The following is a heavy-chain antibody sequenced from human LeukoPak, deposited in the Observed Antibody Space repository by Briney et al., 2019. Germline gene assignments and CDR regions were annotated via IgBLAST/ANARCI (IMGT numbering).Heavy chain of an antibody. J-gene: IGHJ4*02. CDR3: ARGSPTGGFWDY. D-gene: IGHD3-16*01. CDR1: GGTFSSYA. Sequence: SVTVSCKASGGTFSSYAISWVRQAPGQGLEWMGGIIPIFGTANYAQKFQGRVTITTDESTSTAYMELSSLRSEDTAVYYCARGSPTGGFWDYWGQGTLVTVSS. CDR2: IIPIFGTA. V-gene: IGHV1-69*05.